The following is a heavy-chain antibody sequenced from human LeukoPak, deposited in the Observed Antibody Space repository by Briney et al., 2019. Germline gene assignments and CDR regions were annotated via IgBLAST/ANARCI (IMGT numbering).Heavy chain of an antibody. CDR1: GYSFTSYW. J-gene: IGHJ6*04. CDR3: ARHGRVVVVANHGMDV. D-gene: IGHD2-15*01. CDR2: IDPSDSYT. Sequence: GESLRISCKGSGYSFTSYWISWVRQMPGKGLEWMGRIDPSDSYTNYSPSFQGRVTISADKSISTAYLQWSSLKASDTAMYYCARHGRVVVVANHGMDVWGKGTTVTVSS. V-gene: IGHV5-10-1*01.